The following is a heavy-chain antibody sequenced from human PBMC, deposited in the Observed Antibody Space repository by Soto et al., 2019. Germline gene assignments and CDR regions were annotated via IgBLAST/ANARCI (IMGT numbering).Heavy chain of an antibody. D-gene: IGHD3-22*01. CDR2: ISAYNGNT. J-gene: IGHJ2*01. CDR3: ARVRKVVVVRSSYWYFDL. Sequence: GASVKVSCKASGYTFTSYGISWVRQAPGQGLEWMGWISAYNGNTNYAQKLQGRVTMTTDTSTSTAYMELRSLRSDDTAVYYCARVRKVVVVRSSYWYFDLWGRGTLVTVSS. V-gene: IGHV1-18*01. CDR1: GYTFTSYG.